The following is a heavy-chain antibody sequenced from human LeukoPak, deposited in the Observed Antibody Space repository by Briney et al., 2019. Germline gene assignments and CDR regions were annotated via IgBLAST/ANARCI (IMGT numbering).Heavy chain of an antibody. J-gene: IGHJ5*02. V-gene: IGHV3-21*01. D-gene: IGHD1-26*01. CDR3: ARDQGSYPNWFDP. CDR2: ISSSSSYI. Sequence: GGSLRLSCAASGFTFSSYSMNWVRQAPGEGLEWVSSISSSSSYIYYADSVKGRFTISRDNAKNSLYLQMNSLRAEDSAVYYCARDQGSYPNWFDPWGKGTLVTVSS. CDR1: GFTFSSYS.